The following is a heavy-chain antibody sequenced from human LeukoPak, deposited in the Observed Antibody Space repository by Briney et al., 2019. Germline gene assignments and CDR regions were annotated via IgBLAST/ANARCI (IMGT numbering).Heavy chain of an antibody. V-gene: IGHV3-30*03. Sequence: PGRSLRLSCAASGFTFSSYGMHWVRQAPGKGLEWVAVISYDGSNKYYADSVKGRFTISRDNSKNTLYLQMNSLRAEDTAVYYCARIAVAGTEANFDYWGQGTLVTVSS. J-gene: IGHJ4*02. CDR2: ISYDGSNK. CDR1: GFTFSSYG. CDR3: ARIAVAGTEANFDY. D-gene: IGHD6-19*01.